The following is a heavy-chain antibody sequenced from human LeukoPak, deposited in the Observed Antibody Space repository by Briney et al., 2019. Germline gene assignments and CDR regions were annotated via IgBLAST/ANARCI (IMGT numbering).Heavy chain of an antibody. Sequence: PGGSLRLSCAASGFTFDDYAMHWVRQAPGKGLEWVSGISGSGGSTYYADSVKGRFTISRDNSKNTLYLQMNSLRAEDTAVYYCAKDRHQGLSIDIVATITSNWFDPWGQGTLVTVSS. CDR1: GFTFDDYA. V-gene: IGHV3-23*01. CDR3: AKDRHQGLSIDIVATITSNWFDP. D-gene: IGHD5-12*01. CDR2: ISGSGGST. J-gene: IGHJ5*02.